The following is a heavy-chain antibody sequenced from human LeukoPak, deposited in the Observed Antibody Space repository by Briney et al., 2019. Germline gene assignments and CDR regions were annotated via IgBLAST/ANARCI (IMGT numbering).Heavy chain of an antibody. J-gene: IGHJ5*02. CDR2: ISSSGSTI. Sequence: VGSLRLSCAASGFTFSSYEMNWVRQAPGKGLERVSYISSSGSTIYYADSVKGRFTISRDNAKNSLYLQMNSLRAEDTAVYYCAREAVAGTAPWGQGTLVTVSS. D-gene: IGHD6-19*01. CDR1: GFTFSSYE. CDR3: AREAVAGTAP. V-gene: IGHV3-48*03.